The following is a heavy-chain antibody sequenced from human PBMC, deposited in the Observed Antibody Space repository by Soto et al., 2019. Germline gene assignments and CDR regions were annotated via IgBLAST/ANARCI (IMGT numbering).Heavy chain of an antibody. Sequence: SETLSLTCAVYGGSFSGYYWSWIRQPPGKGLEWIGEINHSGSTNYNPSLKSRVTISVDTSKNQFSLKLSSVTAAETAVYYCARGGAARTWVYYYGRDVWGQGTTVTVSS. CDR3: ARGGAARTWVYYYGRDV. D-gene: IGHD6-6*01. V-gene: IGHV4-34*01. CDR2: INHSGST. J-gene: IGHJ6*02. CDR1: GGSFSGYY.